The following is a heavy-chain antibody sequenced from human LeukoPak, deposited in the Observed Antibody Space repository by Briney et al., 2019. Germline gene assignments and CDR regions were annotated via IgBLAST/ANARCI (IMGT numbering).Heavy chain of an antibody. J-gene: IGHJ4*02. V-gene: IGHV4-39*01. Sequence: SETLSLTCTVSGGSISSSSYYWGWIRQSPGKGLEWIGHIHYSGGTYYHPSLKSRVTISVDTSKNQFSLKLSSVTAADAAVYYCASRISLIVVNRAFDYWGQGNLVTVSS. CDR1: GGSISSSSYY. CDR3: ASRISLIVVNRAFDY. D-gene: IGHD3-22*01. CDR2: IHYSGGT.